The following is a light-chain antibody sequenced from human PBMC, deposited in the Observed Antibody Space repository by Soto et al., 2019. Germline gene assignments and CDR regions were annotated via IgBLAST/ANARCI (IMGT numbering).Light chain of an antibody. CDR1: QSLLHSNGYNY. CDR3: VQGEKFPRS. Sequence: IVMTQSPLSLPVTPGEAASISCRSSQSLLHSNGYNYLIWYLQKPGQSPQLLIYLASNRDSGVPDRFSGSGSGTDITLKISRVEADDVGVYYCVQGEKFPRSVGQGTKVEIK. V-gene: IGKV2-28*01. CDR2: LAS. J-gene: IGKJ1*01.